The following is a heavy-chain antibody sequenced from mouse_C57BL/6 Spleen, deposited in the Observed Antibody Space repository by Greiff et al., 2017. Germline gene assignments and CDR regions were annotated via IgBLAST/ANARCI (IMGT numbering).Heavy chain of an antibody. V-gene: IGHV1-76*01. D-gene: IGHD1-1*01. CDR1: GYTFTDYY. CDR2: IYPGSGNT. Sequence: VQLQQSGAELVRPGASVKLSCKASGYTFTDYYINWVKQRPGQGLEWIARIYPGSGNTYYNEKFKGKATLTAEKSSSTAYMQLSSLTSEDSAVYFCARRGYYVAWFAYWGQGTLVTVSA. CDR3: ARRGYYVAWFAY. J-gene: IGHJ3*01.